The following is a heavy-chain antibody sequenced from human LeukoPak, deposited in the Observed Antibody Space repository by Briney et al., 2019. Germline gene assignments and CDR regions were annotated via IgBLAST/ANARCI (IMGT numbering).Heavy chain of an antibody. J-gene: IGHJ6*03. Sequence: ASVKVSCKASGYTFTTYGITWVRQAPGQGLEWMGWISPYNNNTNHAQRLQGRVTMTTDTSTSTAYMELRSLRSDDTAVYYCARGPRTTLVRGGQWYYYMDVWGKGTAVTISS. D-gene: IGHD3-10*01. CDR3: ARGPRTTLVRGGQWYYYMDV. CDR2: ISPYNNNT. V-gene: IGHV1-18*01. CDR1: GYTFTTYG.